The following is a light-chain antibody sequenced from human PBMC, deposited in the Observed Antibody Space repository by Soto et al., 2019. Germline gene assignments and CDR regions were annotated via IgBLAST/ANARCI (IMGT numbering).Light chain of an antibody. CDR2: AAS. J-gene: IGKJ1*01. CDR1: QGISNY. V-gene: IGKV1-9*01. Sequence: DIQMTQSPSSLSASVVDRVTITCLASQGISNYLAWYQQKPGKVPKLLIYAASTLQSGVPSRFSGSGSGTAFTLTISGLEPEDSAVYYCQQHGSSPTWTFGQGTKVDI. CDR3: QQHGSSPTWT.